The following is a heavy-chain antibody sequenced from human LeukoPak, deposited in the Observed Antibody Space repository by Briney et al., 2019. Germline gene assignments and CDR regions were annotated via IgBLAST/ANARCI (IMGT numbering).Heavy chain of an antibody. Sequence: GTLPLTWPVFGGSFRGSSGRGIRPPPGRGRGGIGEINHIGSTNYNPSLKSRVTIQVDTSKNQFALKLSLGTAADTAVYFCARGGRNYDDSSGYYPQFSFWGQGTVVTVSS. CDR3: ARGGRNYDDSSGYYPQFSF. J-gene: IGHJ4*02. CDR2: INHIGST. V-gene: IGHV4-34*01. CDR1: GGSFRGSS. D-gene: IGHD3-22*01.